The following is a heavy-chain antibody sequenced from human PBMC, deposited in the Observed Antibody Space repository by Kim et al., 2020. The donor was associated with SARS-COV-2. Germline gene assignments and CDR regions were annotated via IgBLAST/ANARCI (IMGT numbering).Heavy chain of an antibody. Sequence: NPTLKRRVTISVDTSKNQCSLKLSSVTAADTAGYYCARGKIGVVVTFFDYWGQGTLVTVSS. D-gene: IGHD3-22*01. J-gene: IGHJ4*02. CDR3: ARGKIGVVVTFFDY. V-gene: IGHV4-34*01.